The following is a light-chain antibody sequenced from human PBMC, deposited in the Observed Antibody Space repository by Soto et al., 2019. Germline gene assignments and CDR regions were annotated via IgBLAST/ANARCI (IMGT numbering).Light chain of an antibody. Sequence: AIRMTQSPSSLSASTGDRVTITCRASQGITSYLAWYQQKPGKAPQLLVYAASTLQSGVPSRFTGSGSGTNFTLTISCLQSEDFATDYWQQYYNYPEVFGPGTKVDIK. CDR3: QQYYNYPEV. CDR1: QGITSY. CDR2: AAS. J-gene: IGKJ3*01. V-gene: IGKV1-8*01.